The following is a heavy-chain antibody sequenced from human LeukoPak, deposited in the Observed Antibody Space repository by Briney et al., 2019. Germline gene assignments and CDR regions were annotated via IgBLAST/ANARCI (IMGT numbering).Heavy chain of an antibody. Sequence: GGSLRLSCAASGFTFSSYGMHWVRQAPGKGLEWVAFIRNDGSNKYYADSVKGRFTISRDNSKNTLYLQMNSLRAEDTAVYYCAQFVRDYVWGSYRYSDDYWGQGTLVTVSS. CDR1: GFTFSSYG. CDR3: AQFVRDYVWGSYRYSDDY. CDR2: IRNDGSNK. V-gene: IGHV3-30*02. J-gene: IGHJ4*01. D-gene: IGHD3-16*02.